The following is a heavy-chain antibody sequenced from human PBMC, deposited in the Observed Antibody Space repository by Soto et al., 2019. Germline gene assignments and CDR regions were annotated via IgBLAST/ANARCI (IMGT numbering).Heavy chain of an antibody. D-gene: IGHD3-22*01. CDR2: MNPNSGNT. J-gene: IGHJ3*02. Sequence: ASVKVSCKASGYTFTSYDINWVRQATGQGLEWMGWMNPNSGNTGYAQKFQGRVTMTRNTSISTAYMELSSPRSEDTAVYYCARPRMSWHTYYYDSSGYYLRHDAFDIWGQGTMVTVSS. CDR1: GYTFTSYD. V-gene: IGHV1-8*01. CDR3: ARPRMSWHTYYYDSSGYYLRHDAFDI.